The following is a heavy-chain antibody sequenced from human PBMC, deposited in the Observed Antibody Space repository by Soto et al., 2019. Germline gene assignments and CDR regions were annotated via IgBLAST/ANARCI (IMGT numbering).Heavy chain of an antibody. D-gene: IGHD2-2*02. J-gene: IGHJ4*02. CDR3: ARRLVVPAAISTYFDY. CDR2: IYYSGST. V-gene: IGHV4-39*01. Sequence: QLQLQESGPGLVKPSETLSLTCTVSGGSISSSSYYWGWIRQPPGKGLEWIGSIYYSGSTYYNPSLKSRVPISVDTSKNQFSLKLSSVTAADTAVYYCARRLVVPAAISTYFDYWGQGTLVTVSS. CDR1: GGSISSSSYY.